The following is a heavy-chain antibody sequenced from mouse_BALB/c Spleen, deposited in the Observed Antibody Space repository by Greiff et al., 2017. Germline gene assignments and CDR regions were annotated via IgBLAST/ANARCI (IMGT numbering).Heavy chain of an antibody. J-gene: IGHJ2*01. CDR2: ISSGSSTI. CDR3: ARGGDYYGSVFDY. V-gene: IGHV5-17*02. Sequence: EVQVVESGGGLVQPGGSRKLSCAASGFTFSSFGMHWVRQAPEKGLEWVAYISSGSSTIYYADTVKGRFTISRDNPKNTLFLQMTSLRSEDTAMYYCARGGDYYGSVFDYWGQGTTLTVSS. D-gene: IGHD1-1*01. CDR1: GFTFSSFG.